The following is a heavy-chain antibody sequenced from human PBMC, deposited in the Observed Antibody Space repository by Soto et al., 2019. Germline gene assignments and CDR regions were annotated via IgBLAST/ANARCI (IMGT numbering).Heavy chain of an antibody. J-gene: IGHJ4*02. Sequence: SETLSLTCSVPGGSISSGDYYWSWIRQHPGKGLEWIGYIFYSGTTYYSPSLRGRVTVSVDTSRNQFSLKLNSVTAADTAVYYCVRVYEAHPSPRFGCWGQGTQVTVSS. D-gene: IGHD3-9*01. CDR2: IFYSGTT. CDR3: VRVYEAHPSPRFGC. CDR1: GGSISSGDYY. V-gene: IGHV4-30-4*01.